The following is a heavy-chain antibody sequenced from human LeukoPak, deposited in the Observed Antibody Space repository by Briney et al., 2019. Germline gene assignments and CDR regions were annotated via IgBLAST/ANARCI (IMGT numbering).Heavy chain of an antibody. CDR2: ISSSSSYI. Sequence: GGSLRLSCAASGFTFSSYSMNWVRQAPGKGLEWVSSISSSSSYIYYADSVKGRFTISRDNAKNSLYLQMNSLRAEDTAVYYCARDQGRYYDSSGFDYWGQGTLVTVSS. CDR1: GFTFSSYS. D-gene: IGHD3-22*01. J-gene: IGHJ4*02. V-gene: IGHV3-21*01. CDR3: ARDQGRYYDSSGFDY.